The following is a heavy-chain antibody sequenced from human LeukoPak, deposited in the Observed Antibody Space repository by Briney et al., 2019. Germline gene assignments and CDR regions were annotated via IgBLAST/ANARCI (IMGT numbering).Heavy chain of an antibody. V-gene: IGHV4-34*01. CDR1: GGSFSGYY. CDR3: ARGRGLNYYYYYGMDV. J-gene: IGHJ6*02. D-gene: IGHD3-10*01. Sequence: PSETLSLTCAVYGGSFSGYYWSWIRQPPGKGLEWIGEINHSGSTNYNPSLKSRVTISVDTSKNQFSLKLSSVTAADTAVYYCARGRGLNYYYYYGMDVWGQGTTVTVSS. CDR2: INHSGST.